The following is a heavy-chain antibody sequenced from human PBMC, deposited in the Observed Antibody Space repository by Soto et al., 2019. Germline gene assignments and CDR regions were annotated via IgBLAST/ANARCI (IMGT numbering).Heavy chain of an antibody. J-gene: IGHJ4*02. CDR2: ISYDGSNK. V-gene: IGHV3-30*18. Sequence: GGSLRLSCAASGFTFSSYGMHWVRQAPGKGLEWVAVISYDGSNKYYADSVKGRFTISRDNSKNTLYLQMNSLRAEDTAVYYCAKGIRDSRYFDWLLDYWGQGTLVTVSS. CDR3: AKGIRDSRYFDWLLDY. CDR1: GFTFSSYG. D-gene: IGHD3-9*01.